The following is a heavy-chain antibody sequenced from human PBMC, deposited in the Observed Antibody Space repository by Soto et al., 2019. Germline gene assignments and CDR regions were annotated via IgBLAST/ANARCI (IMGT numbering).Heavy chain of an antibody. J-gene: IGHJ4*02. D-gene: IGHD3-22*01. CDR3: AILGTYYFDNSDNYFDF. CDR1: GYTLTRYS. V-gene: IGHV1-3*01. CDR2: INAGNGNT. Sequence: ASVKVSCKSSGYTLTRYSIHWVRQSPGQRLEWMGWINAGNGNTKFSQKFQGRVTITRDTSASTGYMELRGIRYEDTAVYYCAILGTYYFDNSDNYFDFWGQGTLVTVS.